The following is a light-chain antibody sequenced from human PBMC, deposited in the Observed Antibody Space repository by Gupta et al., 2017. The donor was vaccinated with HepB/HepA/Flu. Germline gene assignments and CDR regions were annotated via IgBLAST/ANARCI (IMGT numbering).Light chain of an antibody. J-gene: IGKJ4*01. Sequence: DIQMTQSPSSLSASVGDRVTITCRTSQSISSYLHWYQQKPGKAPKLLIYAASNLQSGVPSRFSGSGSGTDFTLTISSLQPEDFATYYCQQTYSTPLIFGGGTKVEIK. CDR1: QSISSY. V-gene: IGKV1-39*01. CDR3: QQTYSTPLI. CDR2: AAS.